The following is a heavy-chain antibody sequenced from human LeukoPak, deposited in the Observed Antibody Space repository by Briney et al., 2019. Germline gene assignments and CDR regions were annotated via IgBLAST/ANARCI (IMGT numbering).Heavy chain of an antibody. CDR3: AKDRLWFGELNNWFDP. CDR1: GFTFSSYA. V-gene: IGHV3-23*01. D-gene: IGHD3-10*01. Sequence: GGSLRLSCAASGFTFSSYAMSWVRQAPGKGLEWVSAISGSGGSTYYADSVKGRFTISRDNSKNTLYLQINSLRAEDTAVYYCAKDRLWFGELNNWFDPWGQGTLVTVSS. CDR2: ISGSGGST. J-gene: IGHJ5*02.